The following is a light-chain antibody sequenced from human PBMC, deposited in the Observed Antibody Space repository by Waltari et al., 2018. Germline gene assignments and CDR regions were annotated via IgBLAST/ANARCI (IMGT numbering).Light chain of an antibody. J-gene: IGKJ2*01. CDR1: QSVSSN. V-gene: IGKV3-15*01. CDR3: QQYNNWPPYT. Sequence: ETVMTQSPATLSVSPGERATLSCRASQSVSSNLAWYQQKPGQAPRLLIYGASTRATGIPARFSGSGSGTEFTLTISSLQSEDFAVYYCQQYNNWPPYTFGQGIKLEI. CDR2: GAS.